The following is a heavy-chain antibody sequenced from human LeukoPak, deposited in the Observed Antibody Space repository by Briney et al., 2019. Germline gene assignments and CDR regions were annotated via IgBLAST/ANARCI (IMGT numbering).Heavy chain of an antibody. V-gene: IGHV5-51*01. CDR1: GYRFTSYW. D-gene: IGHD1-1*01. CDR3: ARLGTPGTTDFDY. CDR2: IYPGDSDT. Sequence: GESPKISCKGSGYRFTSYWIAWVRQMPGKGLEWMGIIYPGDSDTKYSPSFQGQITISADKSITTAYLQWSSLKASDTAMYYCARLGTPGTTDFDYWGQGTLATVSS. J-gene: IGHJ4*02.